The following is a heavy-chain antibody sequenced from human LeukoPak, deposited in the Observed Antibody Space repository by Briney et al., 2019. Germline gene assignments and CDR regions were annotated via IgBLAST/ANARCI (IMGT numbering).Heavy chain of an antibody. J-gene: IGHJ6*02. CDR3: VKDVTPGGADV. Sequence: GGSLRLSCAASGFTFSSYWMTWVRQVPGKGLEWVSGISLDTDRIGYADSVRGRFTVSRDNNKNSVYLQMNSLTPEDSALYFCVKDVTPGGADVWGQGTTVTVS. V-gene: IGHV3-9*01. D-gene: IGHD2-21*01. CDR1: GFTFSSYW. CDR2: ISLDTDRI.